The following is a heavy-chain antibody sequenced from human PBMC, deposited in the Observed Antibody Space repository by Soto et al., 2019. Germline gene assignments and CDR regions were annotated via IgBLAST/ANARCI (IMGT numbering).Heavy chain of an antibody. Sequence: EVQLVESGGGLVQPGGSLRLSCAASGFSFSNNFMDWVRQLPGKGLEWVARSKNKANSYATEYAASVKGRCTVSRDDSTKTVHMQMNSLKTEDTALYAWDRGQYFMSVGVIPYLQYWGQGTPVTVSS. J-gene: IGHJ1*01. CDR2: SKNKANSYAT. CDR3: DRGQYFMSVGVIPYLQY. V-gene: IGHV3-72*01. D-gene: IGHD3-16*02. CDR1: GFSFSNNF.